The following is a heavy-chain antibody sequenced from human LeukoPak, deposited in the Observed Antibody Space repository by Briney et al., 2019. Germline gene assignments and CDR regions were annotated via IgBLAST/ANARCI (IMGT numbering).Heavy chain of an antibody. J-gene: IGHJ4*02. CDR3: ARDTGGGYICYDC. CDR1: GFTFSSYW. D-gene: IGHD5-18*01. V-gene: IGHV3-7*01. Sequence: GGSLRLSCAASGFTFSSYWMTWIRQAPGKGLEWVANIKQAGSEKYYVDSVKGRFTISRDNAKNSLYLQMNSLRAEDTAVYYCARDTGGGYICYDCWGQGTLVTVSS. CDR2: IKQAGSEK.